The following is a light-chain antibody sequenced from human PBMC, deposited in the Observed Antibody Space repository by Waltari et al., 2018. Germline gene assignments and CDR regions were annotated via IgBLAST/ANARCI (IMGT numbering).Light chain of an antibody. CDR1: QSVLKTSTNKNY. V-gene: IGKV4-1*01. Sequence: DIVMTQSPESLAVSLGERATINCKSSQSVLKTSTNKNYLAWYQHRPGQPTKLLFYCSSTRESGVPDRFRSSGSGTDFTLTISSLQAEDVAVYYCQQYYNAPVTFGGGTKMEI. CDR3: QQYYNAPVT. CDR2: CSS. J-gene: IGKJ4*01.